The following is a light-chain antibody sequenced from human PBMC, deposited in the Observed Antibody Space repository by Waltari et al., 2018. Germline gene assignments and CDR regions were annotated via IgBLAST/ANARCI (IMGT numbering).Light chain of an antibody. CDR3: SSYISSSTLEL. CDR2: DVS. CDR1: SSDVGGYNY. J-gene: IGLJ2*01. Sequence: QSALTQPASVSGSPGQSITISCTGTSSDVGGYNYVSWYQQHPGKAPKLMIYDVSNRPSGVSKPFSGCKSGNTASLTISGLQAEDEADYYCSSYISSSTLELFGGGTSLTVL. V-gene: IGLV2-14*03.